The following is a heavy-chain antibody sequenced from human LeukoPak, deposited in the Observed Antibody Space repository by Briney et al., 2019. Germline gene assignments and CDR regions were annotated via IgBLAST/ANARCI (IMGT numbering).Heavy chain of an antibody. Sequence: ASVKVSCKASGYTFTSYDINWVRQATGQGLEWMGWMNPNNGNTGYAQKFQGRVTMTRNTSISTAYMELSSLRSEDTAVYYCARCRAARYSYGQRWGFDYWDQGTLVTVSS. D-gene: IGHD5-18*01. CDR3: ARCRAARYSYGQRWGFDY. CDR1: GYTFTSYD. J-gene: IGHJ4*02. V-gene: IGHV1-8*01. CDR2: MNPNNGNT.